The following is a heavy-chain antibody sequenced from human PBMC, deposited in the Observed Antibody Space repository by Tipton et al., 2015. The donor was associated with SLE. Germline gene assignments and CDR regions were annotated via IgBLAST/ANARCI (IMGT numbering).Heavy chain of an antibody. CDR1: GGSFTGYY. CDR3: ARGGHNYGSGSSYLDQ. D-gene: IGHD3-10*01. J-gene: IGHJ4*02. CDR2: IDHSGSA. V-gene: IGHV4-34*01. Sequence: TLSLTCVAHGGSFTGYYWSWIRQAPGKGLEWIGEIDHSGSANYNPSLRSRVTISVDKSKNQFSLILYSVTAADTAIYYCARGGHNYGSGSSYLDQWGQGILVTVSS.